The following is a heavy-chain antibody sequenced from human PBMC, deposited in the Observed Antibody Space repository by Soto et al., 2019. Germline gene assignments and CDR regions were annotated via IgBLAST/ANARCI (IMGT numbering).Heavy chain of an antibody. Sequence: QEQVMESGGGVVQPGGSMRLSHVTSGFSFSSHSMHWFRQAPGKGLEWVAVISSDGGIEVYAESVKGRFTISRDNFKNTLYLQMNSLRSEEAAVYYCAREVVTTKWYFDNWGQGVLVTVSS. CDR3: AREVVTTKWYFDN. CDR2: ISSDGGIE. V-gene: IGHV3-30-3*01. J-gene: IGHJ4*02. D-gene: IGHD1-1*01. CDR1: GFSFSSHS.